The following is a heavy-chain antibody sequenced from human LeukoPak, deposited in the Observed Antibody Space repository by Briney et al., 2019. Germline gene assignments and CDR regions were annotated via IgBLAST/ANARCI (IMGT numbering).Heavy chain of an antibody. Sequence: GSLRLSCAASGFPFSSYAMSWVRQAPGKGLEWVSAISGSGGSTYYADSVKGRFTISRDNSKNTLYLQMNSLRAEDTAVYYCAKDSQRGYNWNYPSVPGYWGQGTLVTVSS. D-gene: IGHD1-7*01. V-gene: IGHV3-23*01. CDR3: AKDSQRGYNWNYPSVPGY. J-gene: IGHJ4*02. CDR2: ISGSGGST. CDR1: GFPFSSYA.